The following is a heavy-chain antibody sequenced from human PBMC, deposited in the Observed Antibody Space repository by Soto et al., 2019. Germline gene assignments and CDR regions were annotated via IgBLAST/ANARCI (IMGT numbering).Heavy chain of an antibody. D-gene: IGHD3-22*01. V-gene: IGHV3-11*06. CDR2: ISSSGSST. J-gene: IGHJ4*02. Sequence: QVQLVESGGGLVKPGGSLKLSCAASGFSFSDHYMSWIHQAPGKGLEWVSYISSSGSSTNYADSVKGRFTISRDNAKNSLYLPMNSLRAEDTAVYYCAPSPGFYDSSGYNFDYGGQGTLVTVSS. CDR3: APSPGFYDSSGYNFDY. CDR1: GFSFSDHY.